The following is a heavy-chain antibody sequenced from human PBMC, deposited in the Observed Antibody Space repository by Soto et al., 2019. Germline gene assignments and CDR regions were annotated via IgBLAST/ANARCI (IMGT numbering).Heavy chain of an antibody. J-gene: IGHJ4*02. CDR1: GYTFTSYA. V-gene: IGHV1-3*01. CDR3: TREETTLARGFDY. Sequence: GASVKVSCKASGYTFTSYAMHWVRQAPGQRLEWMGWINAGNGNTKYSQKFQGRVTITRDTSASAAYMQLNSLRPEDTSLYYCTREETTLARGFDYWGRGTLVPVSS. CDR2: INAGNGNT. D-gene: IGHD1-1*01.